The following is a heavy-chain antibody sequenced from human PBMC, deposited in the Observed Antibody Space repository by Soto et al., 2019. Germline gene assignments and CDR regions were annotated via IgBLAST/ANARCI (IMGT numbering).Heavy chain of an antibody. CDR1: GFTFSSFG. Sequence: GGSLRLSCAASGFTFSSFGMHWVRQAPGKGLEWVAVLWFDGTEKDYADSVKGRFTISRDTTKNTLYLQMNSLRAEDTAVYYCARDRGAGGGYFDNWGQGTLVTVYS. J-gene: IGHJ4*02. CDR3: ARDRGAGGGYFDN. CDR2: LWFDGTEK. V-gene: IGHV3-33*01. D-gene: IGHD1-26*01.